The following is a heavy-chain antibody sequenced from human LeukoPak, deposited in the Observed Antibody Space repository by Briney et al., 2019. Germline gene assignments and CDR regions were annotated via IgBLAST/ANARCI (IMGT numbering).Heavy chain of an antibody. J-gene: IGHJ5*02. CDR3: ASHFEAGREYDFWSGYYDRLGWFDP. D-gene: IGHD3-3*01. CDR1: GGSISSGGYY. Sequence: SQTLSLTCTVSGGSISSGGYYWSWIRQHPGKGLEWIGYIYYSGSTYYNPSLKSRVTISVDTSKNQFSLKLSSVTAADTAVYYCASHFEAGREYDFWSGYYDRLGWFDPWGQGTLVTVSS. V-gene: IGHV4-31*03. CDR2: IYYSGST.